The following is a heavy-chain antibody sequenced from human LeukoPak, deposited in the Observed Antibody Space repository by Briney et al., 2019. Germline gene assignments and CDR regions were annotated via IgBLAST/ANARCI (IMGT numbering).Heavy chain of an antibody. CDR3: ARDRRIVVVPAAKYGMDV. CDR2: INWNGGST. J-gene: IGHJ6*02. D-gene: IGHD2-2*01. CDR1: GFTFDDYG. V-gene: IGHV3-20*04. Sequence: GGSLRLSCAASGFTFDDYGMSWVRQAPGKGLEWVSGINWNGGSTGYADSVKGRFTISRDNAKNSLHLQMNSLRAEDTALYYCARDRRIVVVPAAKYGMDVWGQGTTVTVSS.